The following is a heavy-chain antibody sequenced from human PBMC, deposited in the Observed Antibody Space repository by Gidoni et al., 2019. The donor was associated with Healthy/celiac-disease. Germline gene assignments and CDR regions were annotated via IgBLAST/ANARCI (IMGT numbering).Heavy chain of an antibody. CDR2: INHSGST. CDR1: GGSFSGHY. Sequence: QVQLQQWGAGLLKPSETLSLTCAVSGGSFSGHYWSWIRPPPGTGLEWIGEINHSGSTNYNPSLKSRVTISVDTSKNQFSLKLSSVTAADTAVYYCARVSSSITIFGVVIDEYFQHWGQGTLVTVSS. D-gene: IGHD3-3*01. J-gene: IGHJ1*01. V-gene: IGHV4-34*01. CDR3: ARVSSSITIFGVVIDEYFQH.